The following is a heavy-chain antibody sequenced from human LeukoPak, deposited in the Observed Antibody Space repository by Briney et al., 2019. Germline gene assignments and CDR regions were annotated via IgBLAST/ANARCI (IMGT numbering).Heavy chain of an antibody. V-gene: IGHV4-39*01. CDR3: ARQRKRHSSGWLYFDY. D-gene: IGHD6-19*01. CDR2: IYYSGST. Sequence: PSETLSLTCTVSGGSISSSSYSWGWIRQPPGKGLEWIGSIYYSGSTYYNPSLKSRVTISVDTSKNQFSLKLSSVTAADTAVYYCARQRKRHSSGWLYFDYWGQGTLVTVSS. J-gene: IGHJ4*02. CDR1: GGSISSSSYS.